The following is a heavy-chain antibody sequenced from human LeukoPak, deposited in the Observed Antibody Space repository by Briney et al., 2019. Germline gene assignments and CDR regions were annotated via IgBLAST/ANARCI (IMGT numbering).Heavy chain of an antibody. CDR3: ARALITIFGVVPKYYYYGMDV. D-gene: IGHD3-3*01. Sequence: ASVKVSCKASGGTFSSYAISWVRQAPGQGLEWMGGIIPIFGTANYAQKFQGRVTITADKSTSTAYMELSSLRSEDTAVYYCARALITIFGVVPKYYYYGMDVWGQGTTVTVSS. CDR2: IIPIFGTA. J-gene: IGHJ6*02. V-gene: IGHV1-69*06. CDR1: GGTFSSYA.